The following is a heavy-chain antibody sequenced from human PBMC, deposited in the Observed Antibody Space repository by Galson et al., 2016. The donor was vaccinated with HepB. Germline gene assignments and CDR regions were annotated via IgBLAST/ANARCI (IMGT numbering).Heavy chain of an antibody. CDR2: ISSSGLSII. CDR1: GFTFSDYY. CDR3: ARGASGSPRLARVNFDY. J-gene: IGHJ4*02. D-gene: IGHD6-6*01. Sequence: SLRLSCAASGFTFSDYYMSWIRQAPGKGLEWVSYISSSGLSIIKYADSVKGRFTISRDNAKNSVYLHMTSLTPEDTAVYYCARGASGSPRLARVNFDYWGQGALVTVSS. V-gene: IGHV3-11*01.